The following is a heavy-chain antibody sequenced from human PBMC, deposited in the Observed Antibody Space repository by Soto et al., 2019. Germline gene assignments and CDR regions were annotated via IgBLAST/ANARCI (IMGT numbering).Heavy chain of an antibody. J-gene: IGHJ4*02. CDR1: GGSISSGDYY. CDR3: ARAKLVVVPAAIGEVGN. D-gene: IGHD2-2*01. CDR2: IYYSGST. Sequence: SETLSLTCTVSGGSISSGDYYWSWIRQPPGKGLEWIGYIYYSGSTYYNPSLKSRVTISVDTSKNQFSLKLSSVAAADTAVYYCARAKLVVVPAAIGEVGNWGQGTLVTVSS. V-gene: IGHV4-30-4*01.